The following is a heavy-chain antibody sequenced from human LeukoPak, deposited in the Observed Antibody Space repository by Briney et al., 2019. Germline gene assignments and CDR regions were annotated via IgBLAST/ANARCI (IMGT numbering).Heavy chain of an antibody. CDR1: GFTFSNFG. D-gene: IGHD2-2*01. J-gene: IGHJ6*02. Sequence: PGGSLRLSCAASGFTFSNFGMHWVRQAPGKGLEWVAVIWYDGSNKYYADSVKGRFTISRDNSKNTLYLQMNSLRAEDTAVYYCARENLGYCSSTSCPGVYYGMDVWGQGTTVTVSS. CDR2: IWYDGSNK. V-gene: IGHV3-33*01. CDR3: ARENLGYCSSTSCPGVYYGMDV.